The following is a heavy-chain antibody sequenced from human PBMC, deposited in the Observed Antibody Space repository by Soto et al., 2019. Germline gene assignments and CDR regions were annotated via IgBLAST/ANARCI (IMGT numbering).Heavy chain of an antibody. CDR2: IKQDGSEK. CDR1: GFTFSSYW. CDR3: ARGIQFGGYCSGGSCPDLFDP. Sequence: GGSLRLSCAASGFTFSSYWMSWVRQAPGKGLEWVANIKQDGSEKYYVDSVKGRFTISRDNAKNSLYLQMNSLRAEDTAVYYCARGIQFGGYCSGGSCPDLFDPWGQGTLVTVSS. V-gene: IGHV3-7*01. J-gene: IGHJ5*02. D-gene: IGHD2-15*01.